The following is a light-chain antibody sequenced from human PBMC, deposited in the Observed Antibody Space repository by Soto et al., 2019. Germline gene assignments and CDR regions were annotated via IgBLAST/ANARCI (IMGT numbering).Light chain of an antibody. Sequence: EVVLTQSPGTLSLSPGERATLSCRASQSVTNNYFAWYQQKPGQAPRLLIFGSSDSATGTPDRFSGSGSGTDFTLTISRLEPEDSAVYYCQQYGSSPPYTFGQGTKLEIK. J-gene: IGKJ2*01. CDR1: QSVTNNY. V-gene: IGKV3-20*01. CDR3: QQYGSSPPYT. CDR2: GSS.